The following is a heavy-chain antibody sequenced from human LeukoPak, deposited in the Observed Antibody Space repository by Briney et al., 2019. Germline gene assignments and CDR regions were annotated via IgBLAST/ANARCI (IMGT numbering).Heavy chain of an antibody. Sequence: SETLSLTWAKNRSKSGGGGNSVNRIGHPTVKEQEWIGYIYHSGSTYYNPSLKSRVTISVDRSKNQFSLKLSSVTAADTAVYYCARGGNGSLPPPFDPWGQGTLVTVSS. V-gene: IGHV4-30-2*01. J-gene: IGHJ5*02. CDR3: ARGGNGSLPPPFDP. CDR2: IYHSGST. CDR1: RSKSGGGGNS. D-gene: IGHD4-23*01.